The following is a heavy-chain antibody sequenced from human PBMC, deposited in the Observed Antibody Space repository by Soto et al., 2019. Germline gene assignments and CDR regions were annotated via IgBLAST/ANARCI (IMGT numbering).Heavy chain of an antibody. Sequence: QVQLVQSGAEVKKTGASVKVACKASGYTFTSYAMHWVRQAPGQRLEWMGWINAGNGNTKYSQKFQGRVTITRDTSASTAYMELSSLRSEDTAVYYCARVGERLDYYYYYYMDVWSKGTTVTVSS. CDR2: INAGNGNT. CDR3: ARVGERLDYYYYYYMDV. V-gene: IGHV1-3*01. CDR1: GYTFTSYA. J-gene: IGHJ6*03. D-gene: IGHD3-10*01.